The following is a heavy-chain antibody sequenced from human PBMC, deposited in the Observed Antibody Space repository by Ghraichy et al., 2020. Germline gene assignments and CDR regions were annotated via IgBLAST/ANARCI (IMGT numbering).Heavy chain of an antibody. CDR3: ASLEPTVANYAFDI. CDR1: GGTFSSYA. V-gene: IGHV1-69*13. CDR2: IIPIFGTA. D-gene: IGHD4-23*01. J-gene: IGHJ3*02. Sequence: SVKVSCKASGGTFSSYAISWVRQAPGQGLEWMGGIIPIFGTANYAQKFQGRVTITADESTSTAYMELSSLRSEDTAVYYCASLEPTVANYAFDIWGQGTMVTVSS.